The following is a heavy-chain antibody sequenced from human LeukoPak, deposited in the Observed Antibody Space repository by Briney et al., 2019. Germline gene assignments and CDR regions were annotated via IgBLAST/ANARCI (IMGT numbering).Heavy chain of an antibody. D-gene: IGHD2-21*01. CDR2: IIPIFGTA. V-gene: IGHV1-69*13. CDR1: GGTFSSYA. CDR3: ARGLAYCGGDCYFYYFDY. J-gene: IGHJ4*02. Sequence: GASVKVSCKASGGTFSSYAISWVRQAPGQGLEWMGGIIPIFGTANYAQKFQGRVTITADESTSTACMELSSLRSEDTAVYYCARGLAYCGGDCYFYYFDYWGQGTLVTVSS.